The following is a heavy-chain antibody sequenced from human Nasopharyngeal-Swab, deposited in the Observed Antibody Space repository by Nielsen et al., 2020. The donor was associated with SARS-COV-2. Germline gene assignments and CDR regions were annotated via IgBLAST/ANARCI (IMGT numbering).Heavy chain of an antibody. Sequence: ASVKVSCKASGDIFTSYDISWVRQARGQGLEWRGWIGAYNGNTNYAQKFQDRVTMTTDTSTSTVYMELRSLRSDDTAVYYCARHGVAEDYWGQGTLVTVSS. V-gene: IGHV1-18*01. CDR3: ARHGVAEDY. CDR1: GDIFTSYD. J-gene: IGHJ4*02. D-gene: IGHD3-3*01. CDR2: IGAYNGNT.